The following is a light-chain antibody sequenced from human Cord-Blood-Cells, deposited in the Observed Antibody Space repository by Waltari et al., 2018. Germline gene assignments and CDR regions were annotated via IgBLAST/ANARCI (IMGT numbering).Light chain of an antibody. CDR1: QSVSSN. J-gene: IGKJ2*01. CDR2: GAS. CDR3: QQYNNWPYT. V-gene: IGKV3-15*01. Sequence: EIVITQSPATLSVSPGERATPSCRASQSVSSNLAWYQQKPGQAPRLLIYGASTSATGIPARFSGSGSVTEFTLTISSLQSEDFAVYYCQQYNNWPYTFGQGTKLEIK.